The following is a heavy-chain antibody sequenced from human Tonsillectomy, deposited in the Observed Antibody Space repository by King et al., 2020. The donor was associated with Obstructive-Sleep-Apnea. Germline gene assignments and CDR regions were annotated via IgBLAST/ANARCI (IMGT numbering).Heavy chain of an antibody. D-gene: IGHD5-18*01. CDR2: IYYSGST. Sequence: QLQESGPGLVKPSETLSLTCTVSGGSISSYYWSWIRQPPGKGLEWIGYIYYSGSTNYNPSLKSRVTLSVDTSKNQFSLKLSSVTAADTAVYYCARTNSFGYSYGSLDYWGQGTLVTVSS. V-gene: IGHV4-59*08. CDR3: ARTNSFGYSYGSLDY. J-gene: IGHJ4*02. CDR1: GGSISSYY.